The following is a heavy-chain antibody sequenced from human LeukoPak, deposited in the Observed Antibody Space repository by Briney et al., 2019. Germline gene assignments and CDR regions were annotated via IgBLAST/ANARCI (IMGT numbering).Heavy chain of an antibody. CDR1: GFTFSSYD. D-gene: IGHD6-13*01. Sequence: GGSLRLSCAASGFTFSSYDMHWVRQAPGKGLEWVSAISGSGGSPYYADSVKGRFTISRDSSKNTLYLQMNSLRAEDTAVYYCAKTYSSSRAHYYYYYYMDVWGKGTTVTISS. CDR3: AKTYSSSRAHYYYYYYMDV. J-gene: IGHJ6*03. CDR2: ISGSGGSP. V-gene: IGHV3-23*01.